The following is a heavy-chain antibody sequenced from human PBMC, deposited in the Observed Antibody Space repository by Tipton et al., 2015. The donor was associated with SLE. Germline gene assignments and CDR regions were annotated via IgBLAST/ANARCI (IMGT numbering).Heavy chain of an antibody. V-gene: IGHV5-51*03. CDR2: IYTGDSDT. J-gene: IGHJ3*02. Sequence: QLVQSGAEVKKPGESLKISCKGSGYRFTSYWIGWVSQMPGKGLEWMGIIYTGDSDTRYSTSFQGQVAISADKSISTAYLQWSSLKASDSAMYYCATSDCSSTSCYTTGAFDSWGQGTMVTVSS. CDR1: GYRFTSYW. CDR3: ATSDCSSTSCYTTGAFDS. D-gene: IGHD2-2*02.